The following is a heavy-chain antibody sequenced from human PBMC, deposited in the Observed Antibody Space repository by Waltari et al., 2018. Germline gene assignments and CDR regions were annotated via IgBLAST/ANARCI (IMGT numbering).Heavy chain of an antibody. V-gene: IGHV1-69*14. CDR1: GVPFSSYA. D-gene: IGHD3-10*01. J-gene: IGHJ3*02. CDR2: IIPIFGTA. CDR3: ARGPRITMVRGHAFDI. Sequence: QVQLVQSGAEVKKPGSSVKVSCKASGVPFSSYAISWVRKAPGQGLEWMGGIIPIFGTANYAQKFQGRVTITADKSTSTAYMELSSLRSEDTAVYYCARGPRITMVRGHAFDIWGQGTMVTVSS.